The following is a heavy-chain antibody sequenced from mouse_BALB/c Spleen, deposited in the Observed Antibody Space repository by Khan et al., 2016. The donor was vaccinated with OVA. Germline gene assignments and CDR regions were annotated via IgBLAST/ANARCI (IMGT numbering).Heavy chain of an antibody. CDR3: ARRSYFGYTLAY. Sequence: QVQLKQSGAELARPGASVKLSCKSSVFTFTDYYINWVKQRTGQGLEWIGEISPGSGDSYYNENVKGKATMNADNSFSIVYMLFSSVTAGASAIYFCARRSYFGYTLAYWGQETLVTVSA. CDR1: VFTFTDYY. V-gene: IGHV1-77*01. CDR2: ISPGSGDS. D-gene: IGHD1-2*01. J-gene: IGHJ3*01.